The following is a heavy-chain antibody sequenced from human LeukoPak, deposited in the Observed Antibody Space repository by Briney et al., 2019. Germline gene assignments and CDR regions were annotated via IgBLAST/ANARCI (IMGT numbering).Heavy chain of an antibody. CDR1: GFTFSGYA. J-gene: IGHJ4*02. CDR2: ISGSGGNT. V-gene: IGHV3-23*01. D-gene: IGHD3-10*01. Sequence: GGSLRLSCAASGFTFSGYAMSWVRQAPGKGLEWVSAISGSGGNTYYADSVKGWFTISRDNSKNTLYLQMISLRAEDTAVYYCARDYFGSGNYYLPFEYWGQGTLVTVSS. CDR3: ARDYFGSGNYYLPFEY.